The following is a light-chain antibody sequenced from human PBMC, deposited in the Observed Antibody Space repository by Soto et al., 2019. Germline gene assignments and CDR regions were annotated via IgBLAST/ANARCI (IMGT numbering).Light chain of an antibody. CDR1: TSNIGGNP. CDR2: LNN. CDR3: ATWDDSLNGL. J-gene: IGLJ2*01. V-gene: IGLV1-44*01. Sequence: QAVVTQPPSASGTPGQRVTISCSGSTSNIGGNPVNWYQHLPGTAPKLLIYLNNQRPSGVPDRFSGSNSGTSASLTISGLQSEDEADYYCATWDDSLNGLFGGGTKLTVL.